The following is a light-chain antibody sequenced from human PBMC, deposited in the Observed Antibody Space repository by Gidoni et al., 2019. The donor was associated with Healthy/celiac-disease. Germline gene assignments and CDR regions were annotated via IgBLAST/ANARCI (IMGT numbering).Light chain of an antibody. V-gene: IGKV1-39*01. CDR2: AAS. CDR1: QSIRSY. Sequence: DIQMTQSPSSLSASVGDRVTITGRASQSIRSYLNWYQQKPGKAPKLLIYAASSLQSGVPARFSGSGSGTDFTLTISSLQPEDFATYYCQQSYRTPSTFXSXTKVDIK. CDR3: QQSYRTPST. J-gene: IGKJ3*01.